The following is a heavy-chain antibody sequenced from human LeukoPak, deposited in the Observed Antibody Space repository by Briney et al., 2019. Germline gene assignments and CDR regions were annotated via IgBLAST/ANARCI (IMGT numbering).Heavy chain of an antibody. D-gene: IGHD3-10*01. J-gene: IGHJ4*02. Sequence: ASVKVSCKASGYTFTGYDINWVRQAPGQGLEWMGWISAYNGNTNYAQKLQGRVTMTTDTSTSTAYMELSSLRSEDTAVYYCARSISITMVRGVNWDWGQGTLVTVSS. CDR3: ARSISITMVRGVNWD. CDR2: ISAYNGNT. V-gene: IGHV1-18*01. CDR1: GYTFTGYD.